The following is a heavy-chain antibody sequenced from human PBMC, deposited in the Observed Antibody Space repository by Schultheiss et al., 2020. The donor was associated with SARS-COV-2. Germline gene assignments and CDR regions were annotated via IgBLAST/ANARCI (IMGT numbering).Heavy chain of an antibody. Sequence: ASVKVSCKASGYTFVNYYIHWVRQAPGQGLEWMGIINPSGGSTSYAQKFQGRVTMTRDTSTSTVYMELSSLRSEDTAVYYCASSSSWYTLSFDYWGQGTLFTGSS. D-gene: IGHD6-13*01. V-gene: IGHV1-46*01. CDR2: INPSGGST. J-gene: IGHJ4*02. CDR1: GYTFVNYY. CDR3: ASSSSWYTLSFDY.